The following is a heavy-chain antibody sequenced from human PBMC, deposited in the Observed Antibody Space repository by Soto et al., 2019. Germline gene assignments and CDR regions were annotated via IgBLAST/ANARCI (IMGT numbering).Heavy chain of an antibody. D-gene: IGHD3-3*01. J-gene: IGHJ5*02. CDR3: ARDLTQSTIFGVVPLFDP. Sequence: ASAKVSCKASGYTFTSYGISWVRQAPGQGLEWMGWISAYNGNTNYAQKLQGRVTMTTDTSTSTAYMELRSLRSDDTAVYYCARDLTQSTIFGVVPLFDPWGQGTLVTVSS. CDR2: ISAYNGNT. CDR1: GYTFTSYG. V-gene: IGHV1-18*04.